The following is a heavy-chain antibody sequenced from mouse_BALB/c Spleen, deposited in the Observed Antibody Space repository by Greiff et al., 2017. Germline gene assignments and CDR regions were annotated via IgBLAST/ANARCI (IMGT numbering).Heavy chain of an antibody. J-gene: IGHJ3*01. CDR1: GFTFSDYY. CDR3: ARDLWDEGAY. Sequence: EVQGVESGGGLVKPGGSLKLSCAASGFTFSDYYMYWVRQTPEKRLEWVATISDGGSYTYSPDSVKGRFTISRDNAKNNLYLQMSSLKSEDTAMYYCARDLWDEGAYWGQGTLVTVSA. V-gene: IGHV5-4*02. D-gene: IGHD4-1*01. CDR2: ISDGGSYT.